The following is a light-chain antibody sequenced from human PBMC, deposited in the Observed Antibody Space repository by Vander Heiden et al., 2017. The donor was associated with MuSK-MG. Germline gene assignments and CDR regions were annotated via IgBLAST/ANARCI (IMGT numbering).Light chain of an antibody. CDR1: QSVSSN. J-gene: IGKJ1*01. CDR3: QHYNNWPPWT. CDR2: GAS. V-gene: IGKV3-15*01. Sequence: EIVMTQSPATLSVSPGDRATLSCRASQSVSSNLAWYQQKPGQAPRLLIYGASTRATGVPARFSGSGSGTDFTLTISSLQSEDFAVYYCQHYNNWPPWTFGQGTKVEV.